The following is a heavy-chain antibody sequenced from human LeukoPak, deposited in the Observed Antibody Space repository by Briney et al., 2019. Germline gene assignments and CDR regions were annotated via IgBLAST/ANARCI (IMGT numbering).Heavy chain of an antibody. Sequence: GGSLRLSCAASGFTFSSYGMHWVRQAPGKGLEWVAFIRYDGSNKYYADSVKGRFTISRDNSKNTLYLQMNSLRAEDTAVYYCATDPYSGSYVPFDYWGQGTLVTVSS. CDR1: GFTFSSYG. CDR3: ATDPYSGSYVPFDY. CDR2: IRYDGSNK. V-gene: IGHV3-30*02. J-gene: IGHJ4*02. D-gene: IGHD1-26*01.